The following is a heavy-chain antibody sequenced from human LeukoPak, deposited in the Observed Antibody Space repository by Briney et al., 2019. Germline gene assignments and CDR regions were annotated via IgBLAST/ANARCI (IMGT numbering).Heavy chain of an antibody. CDR3: ARYDYGDSYYFDY. CDR2: INHSGST. D-gene: IGHD4-17*01. CDR1: GGSFSGYY. J-gene: IGHJ4*02. V-gene: IGHV4-34*01. Sequence: SSETLSLTCAVYGGSFSGYYWSWIRQPPGKGLEWIGEINHSGSTNYNPSLKSRVTISVDTSKNQFSLKLSSVTAADTAAYYCARYDYGDSYYFDYWGQGTLVTVSS.